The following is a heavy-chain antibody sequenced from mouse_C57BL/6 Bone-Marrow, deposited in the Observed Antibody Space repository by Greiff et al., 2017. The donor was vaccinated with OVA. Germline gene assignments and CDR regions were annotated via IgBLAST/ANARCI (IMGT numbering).Heavy chain of an antibody. Sequence: EVQLQQSGPVLVKPGASVKMSCKASGYTFTDYYMNWVKQSHGKSLEWIGVINPYNGGTSYNQKFKGKATLTVDKSSSTAYMELNSLTSEDSAVYYCARHYYGSSPFDYWGQGTTLTVSS. V-gene: IGHV1-19*01. CDR3: ARHYYGSSPFDY. J-gene: IGHJ2*01. CDR1: GYTFTDYY. D-gene: IGHD1-1*01. CDR2: INPYNGGT.